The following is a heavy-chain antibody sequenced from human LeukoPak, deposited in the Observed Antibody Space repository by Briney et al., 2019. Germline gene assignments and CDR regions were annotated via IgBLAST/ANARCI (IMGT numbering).Heavy chain of an antibody. J-gene: IGHJ4*02. D-gene: IGHD2-21*02. CDR2: IRGSGGST. V-gene: IGHV3-23*01. CDR3: AKQHIVVVTATHDY. CDR1: GFTFSSYA. Sequence: HPGGSLRLSWAASGFTFSSYAMGSVRQAPGKGLEWVSAIRGSGGSTYSPYSVKARFTISSDSSKKPRHLHMNSLRAPAPAVYYCAKQHIVVVTATHDYWGQGPLVTVSS.